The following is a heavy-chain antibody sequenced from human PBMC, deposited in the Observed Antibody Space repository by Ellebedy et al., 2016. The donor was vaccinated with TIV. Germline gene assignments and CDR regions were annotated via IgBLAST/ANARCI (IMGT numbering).Heavy chain of an antibody. CDR1: GYSFTNYW. V-gene: IGHV5-51*01. D-gene: IGHD2-21*01. CDR2: IYPGDSDT. Sequence: PGGSLRLSCKGSGYSFTNYWIGWVRQMPGKGLEWMGIIYPGDSDTRYSPSLQGQVTISADKSISTAYLQWSSLKASDTAMYYCARRLVVGIPYDAFDIWGQGTMVTVSS. J-gene: IGHJ3*02. CDR3: ARRLVVGIPYDAFDI.